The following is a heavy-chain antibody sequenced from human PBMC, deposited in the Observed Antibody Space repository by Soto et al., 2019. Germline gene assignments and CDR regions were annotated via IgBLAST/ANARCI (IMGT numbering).Heavy chain of an antibody. V-gene: IGHV1-2*04. J-gene: IGHJ3*02. D-gene: IGHD2-2*01. CDR1: GYTFTGYY. CDR3: ARGPFLWAAAMVAFDI. Sequence: QVQLVQSGAEVKKPGASVKVSCKASGYTFTGYYMHWVRQAPGQGLEWMGWINPNSGGTNYAQKFQGWVTMTRDTSIGTAYMELSRLRSDDTAVYYCARGPFLWAAAMVAFDIWGQGTMVTVSS. CDR2: INPNSGGT.